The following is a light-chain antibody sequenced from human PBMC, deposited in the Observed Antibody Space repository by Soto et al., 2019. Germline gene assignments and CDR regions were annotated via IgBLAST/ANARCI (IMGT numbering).Light chain of an antibody. CDR2: AAS. Sequence: AIRMTQSPSSLSASTGDRVTITCRASQGISSYLAWYQQKPGKAPKLLIYAASTLQSGVPSRFSGSGSGTDFTLTISCLQSEDFETYYCQQYYSYPPAFGQGTKVDI. J-gene: IGKJ1*01. CDR1: QGISSY. CDR3: QQYYSYPPA. V-gene: IGKV1-8*01.